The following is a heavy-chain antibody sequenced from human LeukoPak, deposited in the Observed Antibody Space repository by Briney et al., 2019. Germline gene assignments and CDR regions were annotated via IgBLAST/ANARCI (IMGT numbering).Heavy chain of an antibody. CDR2: ISSSGSTI. Sequence: GGSLRLFCAASGFTFSDYYMSWIRQALGKGLEWVSYISSSGSTIYYADSVKGRFTISRDNAKNSLYLQMNSLRAEDTAVYSCARRYCSSTRCYGDYYYMDVWGKGTTVIVSS. V-gene: IGHV3-11*01. CDR1: GFTFSDYY. D-gene: IGHD2-2*01. CDR3: ARRYCSSTRCYGDYYYMDV. J-gene: IGHJ6*03.